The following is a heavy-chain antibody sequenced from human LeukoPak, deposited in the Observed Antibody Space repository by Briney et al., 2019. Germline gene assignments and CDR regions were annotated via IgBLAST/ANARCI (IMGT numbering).Heavy chain of an antibody. CDR1: GFTVSSNY. Sequence: GGSLRLSCAASGFTVSSNYMSWVRQAPGKGLEWVSAISGSGGSTYYADSVKGRFTISRDNSKNTLYLQMNSLRAEDTAVYYCAKSHHVTAIDYWGQGTLVTVSS. D-gene: IGHD2-21*02. CDR2: ISGSGGST. CDR3: AKSHHVTAIDY. V-gene: IGHV3-23*01. J-gene: IGHJ4*02.